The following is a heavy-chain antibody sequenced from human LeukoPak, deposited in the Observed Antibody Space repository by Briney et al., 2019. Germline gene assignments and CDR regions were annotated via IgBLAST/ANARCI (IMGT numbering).Heavy chain of an antibody. CDR2: IIPIFGTA. J-gene: IGHJ4*02. CDR3: ARVVVVRGVTPFDY. Sequence: GASVKVSCKASGGTFSSYAISWVRQAPGQGLEWMGGIIPIFGTANYAQKFQGRVTITADKSTSTAYMELSSLRSEDTAVYYCARVVVVRGVTPFDYWGQGTLVTVSS. D-gene: IGHD3-10*01. CDR1: GGTFSSYA. V-gene: IGHV1-69*06.